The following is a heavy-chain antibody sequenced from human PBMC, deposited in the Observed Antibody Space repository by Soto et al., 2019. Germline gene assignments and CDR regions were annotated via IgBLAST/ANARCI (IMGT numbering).Heavy chain of an antibody. D-gene: IGHD6-13*01. CDR2: IKSKTDGGTT. Sequence: GGSLRLSCAASGFTFSNAWMSWVRQAPGKGLEWVGRIKSKTDGGTTDYAAPVKGRFTNSRDDSKNTPYLQMNSMKTEDTAVYYCTSPQQLGPFYYYYYMDVWGKGTTVTVSS. CDR3: TSPQQLGPFYYYYYMDV. J-gene: IGHJ6*03. V-gene: IGHV3-15*01. CDR1: GFTFSNAW.